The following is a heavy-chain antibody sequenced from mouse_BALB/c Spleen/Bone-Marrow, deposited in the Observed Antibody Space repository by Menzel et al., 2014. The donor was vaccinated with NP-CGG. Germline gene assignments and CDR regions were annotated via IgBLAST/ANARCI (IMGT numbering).Heavy chain of an antibody. Sequence: VQLQQSGPELVKPGASVKISCKASGYTFXGYYLSWVLQKPGQGLEWIGWIYPGGGNTYYNEKFKGMATLTVDTSSSTAYMQLSSLTSEDTAVYFCARSGYYDYVFPYWGQGTLVTVSA. V-gene: IGHV1-84*02. D-gene: IGHD2-4*01. J-gene: IGHJ3*01. CDR2: IYPGGGNT. CDR1: GYTFXGYY. CDR3: ARSGYYDYVFPY.